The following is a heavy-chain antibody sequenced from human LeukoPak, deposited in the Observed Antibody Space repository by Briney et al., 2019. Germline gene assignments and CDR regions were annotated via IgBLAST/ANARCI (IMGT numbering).Heavy chain of an antibody. J-gene: IGHJ4*02. Sequence: GGSLRLSCAASGFTFSSFGIHWVRQAPGKGLEWVSFIRDDGSNKYYAESVKGRFTISRDNSKNTLYLQMNSLRAEDTAVYYCAKVAWFGEPLYFDYWGQGTLVTVSS. CDR2: IRDDGSNK. V-gene: IGHV3-30*02. D-gene: IGHD3-10*01. CDR3: AKVAWFGEPLYFDY. CDR1: GFTFSSFG.